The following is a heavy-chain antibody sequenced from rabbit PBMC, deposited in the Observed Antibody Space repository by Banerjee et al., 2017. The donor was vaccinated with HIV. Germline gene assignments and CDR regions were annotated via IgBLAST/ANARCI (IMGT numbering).Heavy chain of an antibody. Sequence: QEQLVESGGGLVQPEGSLTLTCKASGFTLSSYWMWWVRQAPGKGLEWIACINTSTGNNVYAIWAKGRFTISKTSSTTVTLQMTSLTAADTATYFCARSLGWGAGNLWGPGTLVTVS. D-gene: IGHD4-1*01. CDR3: ARSLGWGAGNL. CDR1: GFTLSSYW. CDR2: INTSTGNN. J-gene: IGHJ4*01. V-gene: IGHV1S45*01.